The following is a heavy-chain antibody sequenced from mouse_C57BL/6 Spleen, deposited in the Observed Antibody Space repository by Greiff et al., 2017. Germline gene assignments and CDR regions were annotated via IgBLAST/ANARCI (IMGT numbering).Heavy chain of an antibody. D-gene: IGHD2-2*01. CDR3: ARHVVTTGTLFDY. J-gene: IGHJ2*01. CDR2: ISGGGGNT. CDR1: GFTFSSYT. Sequence: EVMLVESGGGLVKPGGSLKLSCAASGFTFSSYTMSWVRQTPEKRLEWVATISGGGGNTYYPDSVKGRFTISRDNAKNTLYLQMSSLRSEDTALYYCARHVVTTGTLFDYWGQGTTLTVSS. V-gene: IGHV5-9*01.